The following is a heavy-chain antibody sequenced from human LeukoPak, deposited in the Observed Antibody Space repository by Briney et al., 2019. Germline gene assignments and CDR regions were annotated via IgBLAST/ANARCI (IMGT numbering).Heavy chain of an antibody. CDR2: INSDGAST. D-gene: IGHD1-26*01. CDR3: VRGAPFDY. V-gene: IGHV3-74*01. CDR1: GFTFTSYW. J-gene: IGHJ4*02. Sequence: GGSLRLSCAASGFTFTSYWMHWVRQAPGRGLVWVSRINSDGASTSYADSVKGRFTISRDNAKNMLYLEMNSLRVDDTSVYYCVRGAPFDYWGQGTLVTVSS.